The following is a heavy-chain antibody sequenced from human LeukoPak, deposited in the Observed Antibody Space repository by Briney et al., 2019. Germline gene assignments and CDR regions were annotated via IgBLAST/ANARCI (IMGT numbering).Heavy chain of an antibody. D-gene: IGHD3-10*01. CDR3: ARERSGVGARGFFDY. CDR2: INPSGGST. Sequence: ASVKVSCKASGYTFTSYGISWVRQAPGQGLEWMGIINPSGGSTSYAQKFQGRVTMTRDTSTSTVYMELSSLRSEDTAVYYCARERSGVGARGFFDYWGQGTLVTVSS. J-gene: IGHJ4*02. CDR1: GYTFTSYG. V-gene: IGHV1-46*01.